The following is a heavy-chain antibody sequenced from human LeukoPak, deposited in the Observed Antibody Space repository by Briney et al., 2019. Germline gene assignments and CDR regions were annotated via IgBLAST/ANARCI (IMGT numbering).Heavy chain of an antibody. J-gene: IGHJ4*02. V-gene: IGHV3-64D*09. CDR1: GFTFSRYA. CDR3: VKAAGYDFWSGYYLFDY. CDR2: ISSNGGST. D-gene: IGHD3-3*01. Sequence: GGSLRLSCSASGFTFSRYAMHWVRQAPGKGLEYVSAISSNGGSTYYADSVKGRFTISRDNSKNTLYLQMSSLRAEDTAVYYCVKAAGYDFWSGYYLFDYWGQGTLVTVSS.